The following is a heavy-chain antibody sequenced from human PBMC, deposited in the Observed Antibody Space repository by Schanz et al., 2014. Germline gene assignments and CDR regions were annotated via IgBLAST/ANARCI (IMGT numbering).Heavy chain of an antibody. D-gene: IGHD3-9*01. V-gene: IGHV1-18*01. Sequence: QVQLVQSGVEVKRPGASVRVSCKASGYSFTDYAIHWVRQAPGQGLEWMGWISAYNGHTTYAQKCQGRVTMTTDTSTTTVYMELRGLRSDDTAVYYCARETTIITGGAFDVWGQGTMVTVSS. CDR2: ISAYNGHT. CDR1: GYSFTDYA. J-gene: IGHJ3*01. CDR3: ARETTIITGGAFDV.